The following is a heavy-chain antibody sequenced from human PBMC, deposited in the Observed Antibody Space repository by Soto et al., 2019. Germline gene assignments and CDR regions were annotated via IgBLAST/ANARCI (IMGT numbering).Heavy chain of an antibody. Sequence: GGSLRLSCAASGFTFSSYAMSWVRQAPGKGLEWVSAISGSGGSTYYADSVKGRFTISRDNSKNTLYLQMNSLRAEDTAVYYCAKDLFLVSDILTGPPVWGQGTLVTVSS. CDR2: ISGSGGST. D-gene: IGHD3-9*01. J-gene: IGHJ4*02. CDR3: AKDLFLVSDILTGPPV. CDR1: GFTFSSYA. V-gene: IGHV3-23*01.